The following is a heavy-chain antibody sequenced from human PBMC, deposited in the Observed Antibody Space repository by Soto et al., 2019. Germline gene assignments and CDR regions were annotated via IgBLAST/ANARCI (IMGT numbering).Heavy chain of an antibody. CDR1: VDSVSSDSSA. CDR2: TYYRSKWYN. D-gene: IGHD4-17*01. V-gene: IGHV6-1*01. Sequence: SQTLSLTCAISVDSVSSDSSAWNLIGQSPSRGLEWLGRTYYRSKWYNDYAVSVKSRITINADTSKHQFSLQLNSVTPEDTAVYSCARVATSRCHYSGIDWWGRGNAVTVSX. CDR3: ARVATSRCHYSGIDW. J-gene: IGHJ6*01.